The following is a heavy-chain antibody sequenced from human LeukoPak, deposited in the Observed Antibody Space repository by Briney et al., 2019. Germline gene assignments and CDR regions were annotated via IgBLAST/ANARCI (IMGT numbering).Heavy chain of an antibody. CDR3: ARDQQLGYFDY. V-gene: IGHV4-59*01. D-gene: IGHD6-6*01. J-gene: IGHJ4*02. Sequence: ASETLSLTCTVSGGSISSYYWSWIRQPPRKGLEWIGYIYYSGSTNYNPSLKSRVTISVDTSKNQFSLNLSSVTAADTAVYYCARDQQLGYFDYWGQGTLVTVSS. CDR2: IYYSGST. CDR1: GGSISSYY.